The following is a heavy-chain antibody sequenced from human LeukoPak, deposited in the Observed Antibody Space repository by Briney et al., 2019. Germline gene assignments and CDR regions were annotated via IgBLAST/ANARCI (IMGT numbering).Heavy chain of an antibody. Sequence: PGGSLRLSCAASGFTFSSYVMSWVRQAPGKGLEWVSGISGSGGSTYYADSVKGRFTISRDTSKNTLYLQMNSLRAEDTAIYYCARAGGYTTSWYFDHWGQGTLVTVSS. CDR1: GFTFSSYV. V-gene: IGHV3-23*01. D-gene: IGHD6-13*01. CDR3: ARAGGYTTSWYFDH. CDR2: ISGSGGST. J-gene: IGHJ4*02.